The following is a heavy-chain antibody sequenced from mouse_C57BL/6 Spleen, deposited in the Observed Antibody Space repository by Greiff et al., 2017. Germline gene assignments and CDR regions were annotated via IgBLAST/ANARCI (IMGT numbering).Heavy chain of an antibody. CDR2: ISYDGSN. D-gene: IGHD3-1*01. Sequence: LMESGPGLVKPSQSLSLTCSVTGYSITSGYYWNWIRQFPGNKLEWMGYISYDGSNNYNPSLKNRIAITRDTSKNQFFLKLNSVTTEDTATCYCAREGYGFAYWGQGTLVTVSA. J-gene: IGHJ3*01. CDR1: GYSITSGYY. V-gene: IGHV3-6*01. CDR3: AREGYGFAY.